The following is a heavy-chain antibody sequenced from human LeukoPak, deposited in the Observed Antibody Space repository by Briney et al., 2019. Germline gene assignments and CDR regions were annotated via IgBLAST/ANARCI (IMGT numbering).Heavy chain of an antibody. Sequence: PGGSLRLSCAASGFTFSSYSMSWVRQAPGRGLEGISYISESSSTIYYVDSVKGRFTISRDNAKNSLYLQMNSLRAEDTAVYYCARDLYRIVVVPHYFDYWGQGTLVTVSS. CDR2: ISESSSTI. D-gene: IGHD3-22*01. J-gene: IGHJ4*02. V-gene: IGHV3-48*04. CDR3: ARDLYRIVVVPHYFDY. CDR1: GFTFSSYS.